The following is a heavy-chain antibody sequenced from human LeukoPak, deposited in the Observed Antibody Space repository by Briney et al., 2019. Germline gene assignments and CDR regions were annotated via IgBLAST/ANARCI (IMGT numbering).Heavy chain of an antibody. V-gene: IGHV5-51*01. CDR2: IYPGDSDT. D-gene: IGHD3-10*01. CDR1: GYTFTYYW. Sequence: GESLKISCKGSGYTFTYYWIGWVRQMPGKGLAWMGIIYPGDSDTRYSPSFQGQVTISADKSISTAYLQWSSLKASDTAMYYCARYDYYGSGSHDYWGQGTLVTVSS. CDR3: ARYDYYGSGSHDY. J-gene: IGHJ4*02.